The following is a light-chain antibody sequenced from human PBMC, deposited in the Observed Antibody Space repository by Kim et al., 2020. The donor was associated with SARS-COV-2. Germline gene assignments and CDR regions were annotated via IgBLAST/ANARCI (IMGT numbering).Light chain of an antibody. CDR2: VNSDGSH. V-gene: IGLV4-69*01. Sequence: QLVLTQSPSASASLGASVKLTCTVSSGHSNYAIAWHQQQPEKGPRFLMRVNSDGSHNKGDGIPDRFSGSSSGAERYLTISSLQSEDEADYYCQTWGTGVVFGGGTQLTVL. J-gene: IGLJ2*01. CDR1: SGHSNYA. CDR3: QTWGTGVV.